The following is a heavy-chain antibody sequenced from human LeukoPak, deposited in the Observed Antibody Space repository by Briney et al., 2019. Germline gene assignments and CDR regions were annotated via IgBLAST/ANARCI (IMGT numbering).Heavy chain of an antibody. V-gene: IGHV3-23*01. Sequence: GGTLRLSCAASGFTFSSYGMSWVRQAPGKGLEWVSAISGSGGSTYYADSVKGRFTISRDNSKNSLYLQMNSLRTEDTALYYCAKGDGSGSYFDYWGQGTLVTVSS. CDR3: AKGDGSGSYFDY. J-gene: IGHJ4*02. CDR2: ISGSGGST. CDR1: GFTFSSYG. D-gene: IGHD3-10*01.